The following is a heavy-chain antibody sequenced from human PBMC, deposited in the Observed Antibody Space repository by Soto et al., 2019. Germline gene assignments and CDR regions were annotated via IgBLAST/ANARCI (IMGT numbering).Heavy chain of an antibody. CDR3: ATSSSSWYGLDYYYMDV. CDR2: IYHSGST. D-gene: IGHD6-13*01. J-gene: IGHJ6*03. Sequence: SETLSLTCAVSSGSISSSNWWSWVRQPPGKGLEWIGEIYHSGSTNYNPSLKSRVTISVDKSKNQFSLKLSSVTAADTAVYYCATSSSSWYGLDYYYMDVWGKGTTVTVSS. CDR1: SGSISSSNW. V-gene: IGHV4-4*02.